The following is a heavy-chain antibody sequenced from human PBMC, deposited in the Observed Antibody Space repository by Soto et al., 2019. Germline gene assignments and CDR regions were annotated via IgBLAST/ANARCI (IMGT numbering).Heavy chain of an antibody. J-gene: IGHJ1*01. Sequence: EVQLLESGGGLVQPGGSLRLSCAASGFTFSSYAMSWVRQAPGQGLECVSSISGGGGSTYYADSVKGRFTISRDNSKNTLYLQMNSLRAEDTAVYYCAKDGDILSGYPEYFQHWGQGTLVTVSS. CDR3: AKDGDILSGYPEYFQH. CDR1: GFTFSSYA. V-gene: IGHV3-23*01. CDR2: ISGGGGST. D-gene: IGHD3-9*01.